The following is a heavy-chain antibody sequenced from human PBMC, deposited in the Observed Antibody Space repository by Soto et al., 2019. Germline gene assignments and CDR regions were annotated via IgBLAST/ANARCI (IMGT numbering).Heavy chain of an antibody. CDR1: GGTFSSYA. CDR3: ARDLELMRAFDI. D-gene: IGHD1-7*01. V-gene: IGHV1-69*13. CDR2: IIPIFGTA. J-gene: IGHJ3*02. Sequence: ASVKVSCKASGGTFSSYAISWVRQAPGQGLEWMRGIIPIFGTANYAQKFQGRVTITADESTSTAYVELSSLRSEDTAVYYCARDLELMRAFDIWGQGTMVTVPS.